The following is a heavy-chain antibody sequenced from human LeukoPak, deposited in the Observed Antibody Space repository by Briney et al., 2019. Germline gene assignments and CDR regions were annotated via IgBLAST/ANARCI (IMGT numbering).Heavy chain of an antibody. D-gene: IGHD6-13*01. V-gene: IGHV4-34*01. Sequence: SETLSLTCAVYGGSFSGYYWSWIRQPPGKGLEWIGEINHSGSTNYNPSLKSRVTISVDTSKNQFSLKLSSVTAADTAVYYCARVPGTAAARRWFDPWGQGTLVTVSS. CDR2: INHSGST. J-gene: IGHJ5*02. CDR1: GGSFSGYY. CDR3: ARVPGTAAARRWFDP.